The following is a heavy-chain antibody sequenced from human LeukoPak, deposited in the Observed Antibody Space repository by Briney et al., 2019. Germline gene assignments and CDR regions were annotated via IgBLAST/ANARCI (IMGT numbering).Heavy chain of an antibody. CDR2: IDAGNGNT. CDR3: ARDGYSYGYVWFDP. D-gene: IGHD5-18*01. Sequence: ASVKVSCKASGYTFTSYAMHWVRQAPGQRLEWMGWIDAGNGNTKYSQKFQGRVTITRDTSASTAYMELSSLRSEDTAVYYCARDGYSYGYVWFDPWGQGTLVTVSS. CDR1: GYTFTSYA. V-gene: IGHV1-3*01. J-gene: IGHJ5*02.